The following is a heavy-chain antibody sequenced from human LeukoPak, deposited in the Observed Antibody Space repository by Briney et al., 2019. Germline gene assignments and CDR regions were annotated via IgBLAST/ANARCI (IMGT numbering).Heavy chain of an antibody. D-gene: IGHD3-3*01. CDR2: IYYSGST. CDR3: ASSTNYDFWSGYYGFDY. V-gene: IGHV4-39*01. CDR1: GGSFSGYY. Sequence: SETMSLTCAVYGGSFSGYYWGWIRQPPGKGLEWIGSIYYSGSTYYNPSLKSRVTISVDTSKNQFSLKLSSVTAADTAVYYCASSTNYDFWSGYYGFDYWGQGTLVTVSS. J-gene: IGHJ4*02.